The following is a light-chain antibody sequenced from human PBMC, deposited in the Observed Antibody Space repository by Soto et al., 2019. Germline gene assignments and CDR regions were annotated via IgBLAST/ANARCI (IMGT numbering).Light chain of an antibody. CDR2: DVS. J-gene: IGLJ1*01. Sequence: QSALTQPASVSGSPGQSITISCTGTSSDVGGYNYVSWYQQYPGKAPKLMIYDVSNRPSGVSNRFSGSKSGNTASLTISGLQAEDEADYYCSSYTSPSTYVFGTGTKLTVL. CDR3: SSYTSPSTYV. V-gene: IGLV2-14*01. CDR1: SSDVGGYNY.